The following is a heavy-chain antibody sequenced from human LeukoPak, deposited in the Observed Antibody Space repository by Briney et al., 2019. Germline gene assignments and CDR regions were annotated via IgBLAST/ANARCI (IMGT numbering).Heavy chain of an antibody. V-gene: IGHV4-39*01. D-gene: IGHD1-26*01. CDR2: ILYTGRT. J-gene: IGHJ4*02. CDR1: GDSISSSRFY. CDR3: ARRDVGATIDC. Sequence: SETLSLTCTVSGDSISSSRFYWAWIRQPPGKGLEWIGSILYTGRTFYNPSLKSRVTISVDTSKNQFSLRLGSVTASDTAVYYCARRDVGATIDCWGQGTLVTVSS.